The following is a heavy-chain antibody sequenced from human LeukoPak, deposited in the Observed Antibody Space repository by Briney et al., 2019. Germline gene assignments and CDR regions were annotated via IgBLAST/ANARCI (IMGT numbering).Heavy chain of an antibody. Sequence: KTSETLSLTCTVSGGSISSRSYHWGWIRQPPGKGLEWIGSMSYSGSTNYNPSLKSRVTIFVDTSENQFSLRLSSVTAADTAVYFCARIGEEAGGYDYWGQGTLVTVSS. V-gene: IGHV4-39*01. CDR2: MSYSGST. D-gene: IGHD3-16*01. CDR3: ARIGEEAGGYDY. J-gene: IGHJ4*02. CDR1: GGSISSRSYH.